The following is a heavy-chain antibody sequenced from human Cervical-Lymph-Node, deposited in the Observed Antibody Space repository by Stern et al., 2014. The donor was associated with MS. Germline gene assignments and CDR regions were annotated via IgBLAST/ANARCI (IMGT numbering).Heavy chain of an antibody. Sequence: EVQLVESGGGLVKTGGSLRLSCAASGFTFSTYSMNWVRQAPGQGLEWVSFISTSSNYIYYADSVKGRFTISRDNATHSLSLQMNSLRAEDTAVYYCASAPEMAPQCFDSWGQGILVTVSS. CDR3: ASAPEMAPQCFDS. V-gene: IGHV3-21*01. CDR2: ISTSSNYI. CDR1: GFTFSTYS. D-gene: IGHD5-24*01. J-gene: IGHJ4*02.